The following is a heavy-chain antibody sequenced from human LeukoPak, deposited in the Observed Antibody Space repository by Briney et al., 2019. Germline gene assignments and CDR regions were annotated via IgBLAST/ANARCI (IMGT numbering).Heavy chain of an antibody. J-gene: IGHJ4*02. Sequence: ASVRVSCKASGYTFTSYGFTWVRQAPGQGLEWMGWISAYNGDTNYAQKLQGRVTMTTDTSTSTAYMELRSLRSDDTAVYYCEREHSPFRYYFDYWGQGTLVTVSS. V-gene: IGHV1-18*01. CDR2: ISAYNGDT. CDR3: EREHSPFRYYFDY. CDR1: GYTFTSYG.